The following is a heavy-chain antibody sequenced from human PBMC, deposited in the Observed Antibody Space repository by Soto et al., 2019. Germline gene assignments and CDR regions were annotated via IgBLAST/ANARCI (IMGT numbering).Heavy chain of an antibody. CDR3: VKDPSRGGWYGFFLH. Sequence: GSLRLSGSASGFICSDYAMHWVRLTPGKGLEFVSAISNNGGSTNDAPSVWGRFTISRDNSKNTVYLEMSSLRVEDTAVYYCVKDPSRGGWYGFFLHWGQGTVVTVSS. CDR2: ISNNGGST. CDR1: GFICSDYA. J-gene: IGHJ1*01. V-gene: IGHV3-64D*06. D-gene: IGHD6-19*01.